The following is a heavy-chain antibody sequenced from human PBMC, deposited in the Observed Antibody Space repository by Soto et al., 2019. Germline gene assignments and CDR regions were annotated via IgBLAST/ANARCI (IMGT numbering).Heavy chain of an antibody. Sequence: PWGSRILSCASAGFTFSRDCMRWVGQPPGKVLEWVALMPDDGSNKYYADTVKGRFTISRDNSKNTLYLQMNSLRAEGTAVYYCAKVAAYYYGSRSYYNPGNYYYGMDVWGQGTTVTVSS. CDR3: AKVAAYYYGSRSYYNPGNYYYGMDV. CDR2: MPDDGSNK. V-gene: IGHV3-30*18. CDR1: GFTFSRDC. D-gene: IGHD3-10*01. J-gene: IGHJ6*01.